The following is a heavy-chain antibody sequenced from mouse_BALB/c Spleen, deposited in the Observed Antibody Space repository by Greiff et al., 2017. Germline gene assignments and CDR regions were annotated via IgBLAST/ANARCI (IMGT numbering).Heavy chain of an antibody. J-gene: IGHJ1*01. CDR3: ARGYYGNYVRYFDV. CDR2: ISYSGST. Sequence: EVKLMESGPGLVKPSQSLSLTCTVTGYSITSDYAWNWIRQFPGNKLEWMGYISYSGSTSYNPSLKSRISITRDTSKNQFFLQLNSVTTEDTATYYCARGYYGNYVRYFDVWGAGTTVTVSS. D-gene: IGHD2-1*01. V-gene: IGHV3-2*02. CDR1: GYSITSDYA.